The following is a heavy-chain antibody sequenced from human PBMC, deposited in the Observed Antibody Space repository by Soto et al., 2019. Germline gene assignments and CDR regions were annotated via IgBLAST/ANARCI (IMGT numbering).Heavy chain of an antibody. J-gene: IGHJ6*02. CDR2: IYPGDSDT. CDR1: GYSFTSYW. D-gene: IGHD2-21*01. CDR3: ARHVFVLGDHDGKGWYYGMDV. V-gene: IGHV5-51*01. Sequence: PGESLKLSCKGSGYSFTSYWIGWVRQMPGKGLEWMGIIYPGDSDTRYSPSFQGQVTISADKSISTAYLQWSSLKASDTAMYYCARHVFVLGDHDGKGWYYGMDVWGQGTTVTVSS.